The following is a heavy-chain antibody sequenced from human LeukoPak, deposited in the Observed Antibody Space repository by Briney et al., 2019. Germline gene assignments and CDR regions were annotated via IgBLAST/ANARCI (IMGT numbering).Heavy chain of an antibody. CDR1: GGSISSGGYS. CDR2: IYDSGST. CDR3: ARVSTGLFDY. D-gene: IGHD5/OR15-5a*01. J-gene: IGHJ4*02. Sequence: PSQTLSLTCAVSGGSISSGGYSWSWIRQPPGRGLEWIGYIYDSGSTYYNPSLKSRVTISVDRSKNQFSLKLSSVTAADTAVYYCARVSTGLFDYWGQGTLVTVSS. V-gene: IGHV4-30-2*01.